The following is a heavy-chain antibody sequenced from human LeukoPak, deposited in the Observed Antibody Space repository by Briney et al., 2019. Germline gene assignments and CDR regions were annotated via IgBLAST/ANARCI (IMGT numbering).Heavy chain of an antibody. D-gene: IGHD2-2*01. J-gene: IGHJ5*02. Sequence: ASVKVSCKASGYTFTTYGISWVRRAPGQGLEWMGWISGYDGNTKYAQKLQGRVTMTTDTSTSTAYMELRSLRSDDTAVYYCARDCSTSCYWFDPWGQGTLVTVAS. CDR1: GYTFTTYG. CDR2: ISGYDGNT. V-gene: IGHV1-18*01. CDR3: ARDCSTSCYWFDP.